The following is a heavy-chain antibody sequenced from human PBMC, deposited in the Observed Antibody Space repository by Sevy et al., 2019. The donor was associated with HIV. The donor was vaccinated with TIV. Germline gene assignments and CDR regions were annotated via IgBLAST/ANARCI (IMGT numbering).Heavy chain of an antibody. Sequence: GESLKISCKGSGYSFTSYWISWVRQMPGKGLEWMGRIDPSDSYTNYSPSFQGHVTISADKSISTAYLQWSSLKASDTAMYYCARHLLPVHTTVTTEKDYWGQGTLVTVSS. CDR1: GYSFTSYW. CDR2: IDPSDSYT. D-gene: IGHD4-17*01. J-gene: IGHJ4*02. CDR3: ARHLLPVHTTVTTEKDY. V-gene: IGHV5-10-1*01.